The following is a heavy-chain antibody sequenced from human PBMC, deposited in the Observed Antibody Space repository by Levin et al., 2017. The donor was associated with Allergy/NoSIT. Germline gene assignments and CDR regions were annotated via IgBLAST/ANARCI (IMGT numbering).Heavy chain of an antibody. D-gene: IGHD5-24*01. CDR2: ISDTGGST. J-gene: IGHJ3*02. CDR1: GFTFSSYA. V-gene: IGHV3-23*01. Sequence: GGSLRLSCAASGFTFSSYAMSWVRQAPGKGLEWVSAISDTGGSTYYADSVKGRFTISRDNSKNTLYLQMNSLRAEDTAVYYCAKARRDGYNKDAFDIWGQGTMVTVSS. CDR3: AKARRDGYNKDAFDI.